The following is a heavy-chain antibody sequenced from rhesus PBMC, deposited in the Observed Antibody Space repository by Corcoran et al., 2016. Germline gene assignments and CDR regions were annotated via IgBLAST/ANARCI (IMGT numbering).Heavy chain of an antibody. Sequence: QVQLQESGPGLVKPSETLSLTCAVSGGSVSSSNWWSWIRQPPGKGLEWIGYISGSSGSNYYTPSLKSRVTNSIDTSKNQFSLKLSSVTAADTAVYYCASYGSNLDYWGQGVLVTVSS. CDR3: ASYGSNLDY. CDR2: ISGSSGSN. D-gene: IGHD4-29*01. CDR1: GGSVSSSNW. J-gene: IGHJ4*01. V-gene: IGHV4-65*01.